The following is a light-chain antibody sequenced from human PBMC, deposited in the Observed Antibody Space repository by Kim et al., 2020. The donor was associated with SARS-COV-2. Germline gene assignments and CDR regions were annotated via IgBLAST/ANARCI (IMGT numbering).Light chain of an antibody. CDR3: QRSRNWPPT. J-gene: IGKJ2*01. Sequence: SVAPGESATLSSRASQNIWTSVAWYQQRGGQAPRLLIVDASTRTNGAPARFSGSGSGTEFTLTITSLQPEDSAVYYCQRSRNWPPTFGQGTKLEI. CDR2: DAS. V-gene: IGKV3-15*01. CDR1: QNIWTS.